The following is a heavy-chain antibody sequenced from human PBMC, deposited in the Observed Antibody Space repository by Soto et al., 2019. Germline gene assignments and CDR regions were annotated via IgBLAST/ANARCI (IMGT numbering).Heavy chain of an antibody. CDR3: AKLLGDYDYFDY. Sequence: LRLSCAASGFTFSSYGMHWVRQAPGKGLEWVAVISYDGSNKYYADSVKGRFTISRDNSKNTLYLQMNSLRAEDTAVYYCAKLLGDYDYFDYWGQGTLVTVSS. CDR1: GFTFSSYG. V-gene: IGHV3-30*18. J-gene: IGHJ4*02. D-gene: IGHD4-17*01. CDR2: ISYDGSNK.